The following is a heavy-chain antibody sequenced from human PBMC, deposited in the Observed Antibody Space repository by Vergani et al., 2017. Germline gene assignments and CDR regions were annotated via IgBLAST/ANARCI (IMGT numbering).Heavy chain of an antibody. Sequence: EVQLVESGGGLVKPGGSLRLSCAASGFTFSSYTMTWVRQAPGKGLQWVSSISSSGANIHYADSVKGRFTVSRDSGRNSLYLQMKSLRAEDTAVYYCARGQAGYQVLYRAYFDPWSQGTLVTVSS. CDR3: ARGQAGYQVLYRAYFDP. CDR2: ISSSGANI. J-gene: IGHJ5*02. CDR1: GFTFSSYT. V-gene: IGHV3-21*01. D-gene: IGHD2-2*02.